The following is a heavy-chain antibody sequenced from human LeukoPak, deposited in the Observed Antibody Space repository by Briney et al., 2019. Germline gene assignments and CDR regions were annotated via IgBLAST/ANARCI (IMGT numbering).Heavy chain of an antibody. Sequence: GRSLRLSCAASGFTFDDYAMHWVRQAPGKGLVWVSRINTDGSSTSYADSVEGRFTISRDNTKNTLYLQMNSLRAEDTAVYYCARDFLSYPDYWGQGTLVTVSS. V-gene: IGHV3-74*01. CDR2: INTDGSST. J-gene: IGHJ4*02. CDR1: GFTFDDYA. D-gene: IGHD3-16*02. CDR3: ARDFLSYPDY.